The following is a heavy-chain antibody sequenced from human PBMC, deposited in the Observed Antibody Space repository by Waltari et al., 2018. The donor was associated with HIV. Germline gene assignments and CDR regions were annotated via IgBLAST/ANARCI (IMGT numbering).Heavy chain of an antibody. V-gene: IGHV4-39*01. Sequence: QLQLQESGPGLVKPSETLSLTCSVSGGSISGSRHYWGWIRQPPGKGLEWIGSISYSGNTDYQPSRQSPITRYRGTSKNHFSLKASLVTAPETGFYWWAGGLNWGQLEGGDVWGQGTTVAVSS. D-gene: IGHD3-16*01. CDR1: GGSISGSRHY. J-gene: IGHJ6*02. CDR3: AGGLNWGQLEGGDV. CDR2: ISYSGNT.